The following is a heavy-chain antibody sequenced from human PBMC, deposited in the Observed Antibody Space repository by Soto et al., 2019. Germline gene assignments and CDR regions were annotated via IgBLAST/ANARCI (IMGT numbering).Heavy chain of an antibody. Sequence: SETLSLTCTASGGSISSYYWSWIRQPPGKGLEWIGYIYYSGSTNYNPSLKSRVTISVDTSKNQFSLKLSSVTAADTAVYYCARDRSTAGTDYYYGMDVWGQGTTVTVSS. D-gene: IGHD1-1*01. J-gene: IGHJ6*02. V-gene: IGHV4-59*01. CDR3: ARDRSTAGTDYYYGMDV. CDR1: GGSISSYY. CDR2: IYYSGST.